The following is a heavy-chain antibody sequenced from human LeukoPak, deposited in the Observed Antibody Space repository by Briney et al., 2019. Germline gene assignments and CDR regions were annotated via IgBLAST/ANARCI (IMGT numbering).Heavy chain of an antibody. J-gene: IGHJ6*02. V-gene: IGHV1-69*13. CDR1: GGTFSSYA. CDR2: IIPILGTA. D-gene: IGHD3-3*01. CDR3: ARGALQMNVLRFLEWSPHYYYGMDV. Sequence: SVKVSCKASGGTFSSYAISWVRQAPGQGLEWMGGIIPILGTANYAQKFQGRVTITADESTSTAYMELSSLRSEDTAVYYCARGALQMNVLRFLEWSPHYYYGMDVWGQGTTVTVSS.